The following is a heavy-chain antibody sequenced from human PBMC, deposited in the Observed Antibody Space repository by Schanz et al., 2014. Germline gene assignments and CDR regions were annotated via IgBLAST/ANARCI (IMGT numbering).Heavy chain of an antibody. D-gene: IGHD3-10*01. CDR1: GFTVSSDH. Sequence: EVQLVESGGGFVQPGGSLGLSCVVSGFTVSSDHMSWVRQAPGKGLEWVSTIYASGATYYADSVKGRFTMSRDNSKNTLYLQMNSLRAEDTAVYYCARANYRRKINFDYWGRGTLVTASS. CDR3: ARANYRRKINFDY. V-gene: IGHV3-66*01. J-gene: IGHJ4*02. CDR2: IYASGAT.